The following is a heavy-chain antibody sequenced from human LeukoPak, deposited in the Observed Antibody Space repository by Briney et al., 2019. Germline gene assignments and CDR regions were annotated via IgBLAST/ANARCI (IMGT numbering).Heavy chain of an antibody. CDR1: GGTFSSYA. D-gene: IGHD6-13*01. CDR2: IIPIFGTA. V-gene: IGHV1-69*13. CDR3: ARDHRWAGYSSSWYNNWFDP. J-gene: IGHJ5*02. Sequence: EASGKVSCKASGGTFSSYAISWVRQAPGQGLEWMGGIIPIFGTANYAQKFQGRVTITADESTSTAYMELSSLRSEDTAVYYCARDHRWAGYSSSWYNNWFDPWGQGTLVTVSS.